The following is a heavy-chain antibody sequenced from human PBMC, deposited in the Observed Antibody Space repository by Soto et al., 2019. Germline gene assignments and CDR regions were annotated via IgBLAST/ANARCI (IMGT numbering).Heavy chain of an antibody. CDR3: ARGARGYYYMDV. D-gene: IGHD5-12*01. CDR2: INSDGGTT. J-gene: IGHJ6*03. CDR1: GFTFSNYW. V-gene: IGHV3-74*01. Sequence: EVQLVESGGGLVQHGGSLRLSCAASGFTFSNYWIHWVRQAPGKGLVWLSRINSDGGTTNYADSVKGRFTISRDNAKNTLSLQKNSLGADDTAVYYCARGARGYYYMDVWGKGTTVTVSS.